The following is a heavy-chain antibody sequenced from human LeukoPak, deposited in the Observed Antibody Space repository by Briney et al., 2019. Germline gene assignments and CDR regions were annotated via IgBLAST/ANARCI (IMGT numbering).Heavy chain of an antibody. CDR1: GFTFSTYS. CDR3: AKDAQRGFDYSNSFQY. D-gene: IGHD4-11*01. Sequence: GGSLRLSCEASGFTFSTYSMNWVRQAPGKGLEWVAAIWSDATNMYYANSVKGRFFIQRDDYQNTVYLELSSLRADDTAVYYCAKDAQRGFDYSNSFQYWGQGSLVTVSS. J-gene: IGHJ4*02. CDR2: IWSDATNM. V-gene: IGHV3-33*06.